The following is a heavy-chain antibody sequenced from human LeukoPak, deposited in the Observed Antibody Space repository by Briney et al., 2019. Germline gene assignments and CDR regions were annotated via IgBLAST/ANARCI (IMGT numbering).Heavy chain of an antibody. J-gene: IGHJ4*02. CDR1: GFTFSSYE. Sequence: GGSLRLSCAASGFTFSSYEMNWVRQAPGKGLEWVSYISSSGSTIYYADSVKGRFTVSRDNAKNSLYLQMNSLRAEDTAVYYCARDGAEYSYGVGYYFDYWGQGTLVTVSS. V-gene: IGHV3-48*03. CDR2: ISSSGSTI. D-gene: IGHD5-18*01. CDR3: ARDGAEYSYGVGYYFDY.